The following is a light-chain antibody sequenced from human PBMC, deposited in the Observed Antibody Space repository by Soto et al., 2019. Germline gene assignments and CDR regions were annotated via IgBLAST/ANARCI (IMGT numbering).Light chain of an antibody. J-gene: IGKJ4*01. CDR1: QDISNY. V-gene: IGKV1-33*01. CDR2: DAS. Sequence: IQMAQSPSSLSSSVGDGVTITWQASQDISNYLNWYQQKPGKAPKLLIYDASNLETGVPSRFSGSGSGTDFTFTISSLQPEDIATYYCQQYDNLPLTFGGGTKVDIK. CDR3: QQYDNLPLT.